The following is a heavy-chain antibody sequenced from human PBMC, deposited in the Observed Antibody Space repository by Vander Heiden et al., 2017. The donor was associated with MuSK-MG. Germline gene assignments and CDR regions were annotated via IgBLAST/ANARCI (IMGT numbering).Heavy chain of an antibody. Sequence: EVQLVEPGGGLVQPGGSLRLACAAAGFPVISNCMGWVRQAPGKGLEWVSVIYSGGSTYYADSVKGRFTITRDNSKNTLYLQMNSLRAEDTAVYYCARDRVAGYYYFDYWGQGTLVTVSS. CDR1: GFPVISNC. CDR2: IYSGGST. D-gene: IGHD6-19*01. J-gene: IGHJ4*02. V-gene: IGHV3-66*01. CDR3: ARDRVAGYYYFDY.